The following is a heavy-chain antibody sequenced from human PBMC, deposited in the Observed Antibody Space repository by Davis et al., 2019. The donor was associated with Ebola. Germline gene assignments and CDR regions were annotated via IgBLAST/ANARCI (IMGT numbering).Heavy chain of an antibody. Sequence: ASVKVSCKASGYTFTSYGISWVRQAPGQGLEWMGWISAYNGNTNYAQKLQGRVTMTTDTSTSTAYMELRSLRSDDTAVYYCARDGRIQLWLPNWFDPWGQGTLVTVSS. D-gene: IGHD5-18*01. CDR1: GYTFTSYG. CDR2: ISAYNGNT. J-gene: IGHJ5*02. CDR3: ARDGRIQLWLPNWFDP. V-gene: IGHV1-18*01.